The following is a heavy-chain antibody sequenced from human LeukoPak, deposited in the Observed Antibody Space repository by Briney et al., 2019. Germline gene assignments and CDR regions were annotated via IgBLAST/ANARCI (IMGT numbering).Heavy chain of an antibody. D-gene: IGHD2-15*01. CDR2: MNPNSGNT. CDR3: ARGIGRNRQGFYYYYGMDV. V-gene: IGHV1-8*01. J-gene: IGHJ6*02. CDR1: RYTFTSYD. Sequence: ASVKVSCKASRYTFTSYDINWVRQATGQGLEWMGWMNPNSGNTGYAQKFQGRVTMTRNTSISTAYMELSSLRSEDTAVYYCARGIGRNRQGFYYYYGMDVWGQGTTVTASS.